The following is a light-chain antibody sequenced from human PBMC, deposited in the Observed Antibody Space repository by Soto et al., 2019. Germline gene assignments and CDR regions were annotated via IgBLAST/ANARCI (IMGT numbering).Light chain of an antibody. CDR3: QQYGSSPFT. Sequence: EIVMTQSPATLYLSPGERATLSCRASQSVSSDLAWYQQLPGQAPRLLIFGASTRATGIPARFSGSGSGTDFTLTISRLEPEDFAVYYCQQYGSSPFTFGPGTKVDIK. J-gene: IGKJ3*01. CDR1: QSVSSD. CDR2: GAS. V-gene: IGKV3-20*01.